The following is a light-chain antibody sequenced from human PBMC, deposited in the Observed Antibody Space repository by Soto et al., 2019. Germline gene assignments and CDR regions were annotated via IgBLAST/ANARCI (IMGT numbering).Light chain of an antibody. V-gene: IGLV2-14*01. J-gene: IGLJ1*01. CDR1: SSDVGGYTY. CDR3: ISYTGSSTPDV. Sequence: QSALTQPASVSGSPGQSLTISCTGTSSDVGGYTYVSWYQQPAGKAPKLMIYEVSNRPSGVSNRFSGSKSGNTASLTISGLHAEDEADYYCISYTGSSTPDVFGTGTQLTVL. CDR2: EVS.